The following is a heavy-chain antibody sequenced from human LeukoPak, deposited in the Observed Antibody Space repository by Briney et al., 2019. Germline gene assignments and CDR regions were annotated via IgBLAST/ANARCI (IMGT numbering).Heavy chain of an antibody. CDR3: AREPGYSYGFDAFDI. V-gene: IGHV3-48*04. Sequence: GGSLRLSCAASGFTFSSYSMNWVRQAPGKRLEWVSYISSSSSTIYYADSVKGRFTISRDNAKNSLYLQMNSLRAEDTAVYYCAREPGYSYGFDAFDIWGQGTMVTVSS. CDR1: GFTFSSYS. CDR2: ISSSSSTI. J-gene: IGHJ3*02. D-gene: IGHD5-18*01.